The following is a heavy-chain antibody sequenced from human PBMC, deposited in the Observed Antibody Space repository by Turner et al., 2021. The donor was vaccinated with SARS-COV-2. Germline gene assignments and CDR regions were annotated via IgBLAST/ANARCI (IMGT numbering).Heavy chain of an antibody. D-gene: IGHD4-17*01. CDR3: VRLSLVYGDYAEY. CDR1: GDSIAGSAYY. J-gene: IGHJ4*02. V-gene: IGHV4-39*02. Sequence: QLQLQESGPRLVKPSETLSLTCTVSGDSIAGSAYYWGWIRQSPAKGLEWIGTVDSGGTTYYKPSRKGRITLSVDTSTNHFYLNLYSVTAADTAVYYCVRLSLVYGDYAEYWGQGALVTVSS. CDR2: VDSGGTT.